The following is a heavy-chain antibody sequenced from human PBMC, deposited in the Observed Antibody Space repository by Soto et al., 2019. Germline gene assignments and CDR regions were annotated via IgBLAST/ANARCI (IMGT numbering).Heavy chain of an antibody. CDR2: INPNSGGT. J-gene: IGHJ4*02. CDR1: GYTFTGYY. D-gene: IGHD3-22*01. CDR3: ARGDNDYYDSSGYFFDY. Sequence: QVQLVQSGAEVKKPGASVKVSCKASGYTFTGYYMHWVRQAPGQGLEWMGWINPNSGGTNYAQKFQGWVTMTRDTSIRTAYMELSRLRSDDTAVYYCARGDNDYYDSSGYFFDYWGQGTLVTVSS. V-gene: IGHV1-2*04.